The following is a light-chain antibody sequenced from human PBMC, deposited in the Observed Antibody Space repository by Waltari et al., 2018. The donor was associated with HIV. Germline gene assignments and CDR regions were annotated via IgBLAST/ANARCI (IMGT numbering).Light chain of an antibody. J-gene: IGLJ1*01. CDR3: AAWDDSLNAYV. V-gene: IGLV1-44*01. CDR1: SSPVGSTT. Sequence: QSVLIQPPSSSGSPGQRVTIPCSGSSSPVGSTTVNWYQHLPGVAPKLLILNDDERPSGVPDRFSGSKSGTSASLAISGLQSEDEGDYYCAAWDDSLNAYVFGTGTTVTVL. CDR2: NDD.